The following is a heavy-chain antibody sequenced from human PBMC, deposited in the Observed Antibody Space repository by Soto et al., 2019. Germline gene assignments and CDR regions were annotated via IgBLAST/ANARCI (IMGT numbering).Heavy chain of an antibody. D-gene: IGHD2-15*01. CDR2: IDPSDSYT. J-gene: IGHJ6*02. CDR1: GCSFTSYW. Sequence: PGEALKISCKGAGCSFTSYWISWVRQMPGKGLEGMGRIDPSDSYTNYSPSFQGHVTISADKSISTAYLQWSSLKASDTAMYYCARRVVVASTQVYYYGMDVWGQGTTVTVSS. CDR3: ARRVVVASTQVYYYGMDV. V-gene: IGHV5-10-1*01.